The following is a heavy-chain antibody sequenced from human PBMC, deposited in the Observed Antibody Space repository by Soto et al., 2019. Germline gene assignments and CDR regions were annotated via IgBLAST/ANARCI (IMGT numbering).Heavy chain of an antibody. V-gene: IGHV1-45*02. Sequence: SVKVSCKASGYTFTYRYLHWVRQAPGQALEWMGWITPFNGNIKYAQKIQDRVTMTRDRSLSTAYMELSSLRSEDTAMYYCATWVKAAAAPTHDYYGLDAGGQGTTVTVS. CDR3: ATWVKAAAAPTHDYYGLDA. CDR2: ITPFNGNI. J-gene: IGHJ6*02. CDR1: GYTFTYRY. D-gene: IGHD6-13*01.